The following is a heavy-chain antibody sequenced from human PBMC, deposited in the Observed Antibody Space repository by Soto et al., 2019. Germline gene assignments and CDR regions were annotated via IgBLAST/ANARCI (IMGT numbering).Heavy chain of an antibody. CDR2: ISWHSGNL. CDR3: AKDKVYSNYEHYFDY. Sequence: EVQLVESGGGLVQPGRSLRLSCAASGFSFENYAMLWVRQAPGKGLEWGSGISWHSGNLGYADSVRGRFTISRDNVKNSLYLQMNSLRPEDTGLYYCAKDKVYSNYEHYFDYWGQGTLVTVSS. J-gene: IGHJ4*02. V-gene: IGHV3-9*01. CDR1: GFSFENYA. D-gene: IGHD4-4*01.